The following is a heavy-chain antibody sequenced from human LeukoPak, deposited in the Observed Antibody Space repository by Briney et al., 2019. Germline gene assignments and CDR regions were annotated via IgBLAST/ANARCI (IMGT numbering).Heavy chain of an antibody. Sequence: PSQTLSLTCTVSGGSISSGGYHWSWIRQHPGKGLEWIGYTHYSGSTYYNPYLKSRVTVSLDTSKNQYSLKLNSVTAADTAVYYCARGGSSRFDPWGQGTLVTVSS. D-gene: IGHD3-10*01. CDR1: GGSISSGGYH. J-gene: IGHJ5*02. V-gene: IGHV4-31*03. CDR2: THYSGST. CDR3: ARGGSSRFDP.